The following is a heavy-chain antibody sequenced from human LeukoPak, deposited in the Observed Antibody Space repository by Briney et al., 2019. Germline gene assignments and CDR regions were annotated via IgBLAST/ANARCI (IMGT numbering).Heavy chain of an antibody. CDR1: GFAFNMFA. Sequence: GGSLRLSCAVTGFAFNMFAIDWVRQAPGQGLEWVSGLSRGGSTTNYADSVKGRFTISRDKSQNSVFLQLNSLRPEDTAVYYCARQQRIRHCSEGVCTEGYYFDYWGQETLVTVSS. J-gene: IGHJ4*02. V-gene: IGHV3-23*01. CDR3: ARQQRIRHCSEGVCTEGYYFDY. D-gene: IGHD2-15*01. CDR2: LSRGGSTT.